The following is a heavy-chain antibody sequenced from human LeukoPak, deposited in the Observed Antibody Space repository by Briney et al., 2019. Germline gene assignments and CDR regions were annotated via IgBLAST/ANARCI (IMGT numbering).Heavy chain of an antibody. D-gene: IGHD6-19*01. Sequence: ETLSLTCTVSGGPISNGGYYWSWIRQHPGKGLEWVSGVSGSGDSTYYADSVKGRFTISRDNSNNTLFLLMNSLRAEDTAVYYCAKYMSSGQWGQGTLVTVSS. CDR1: GGPISNGGYY. V-gene: IGHV3-23*01. J-gene: IGHJ4*02. CDR3: AKYMSSGQ. CDR2: VSGSGDST.